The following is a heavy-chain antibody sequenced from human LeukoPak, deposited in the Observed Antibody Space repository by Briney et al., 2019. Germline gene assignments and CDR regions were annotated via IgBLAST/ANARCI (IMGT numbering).Heavy chain of an antibody. CDR3: ARAYQRLGGLSLPDY. D-gene: IGHD3-16*02. V-gene: IGHV7-4-1*02. Sequence: ASVKVSCKASGYTFTSYAMNWVRQAPGQGLEWMGWINTNTGNPTYAQGFTGRFVFSLDTSVSTTYLQISGLKAVDTAVYYCARAYQRLGGLSLPDYWGQGTLVTVSS. CDR1: GYTFTSYA. J-gene: IGHJ4*02. CDR2: INTNTGNP.